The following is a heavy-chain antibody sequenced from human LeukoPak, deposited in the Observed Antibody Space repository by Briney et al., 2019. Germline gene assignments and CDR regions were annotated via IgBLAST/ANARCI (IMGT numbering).Heavy chain of an antibody. V-gene: IGHV3-7*04. CDR3: ARTYYYGSGSNDY. Sequence: DSVKGRFTISRDNAKKSLYLQMNSLRAEDTAVYYCARTYYYGSGSNDYWGQGTLVTVSS. D-gene: IGHD3-10*01. J-gene: IGHJ4*02.